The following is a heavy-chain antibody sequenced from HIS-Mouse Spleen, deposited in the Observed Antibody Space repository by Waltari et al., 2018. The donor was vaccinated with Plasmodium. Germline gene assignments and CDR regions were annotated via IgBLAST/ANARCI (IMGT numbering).Heavy chain of an antibody. D-gene: IGHD6-13*01. V-gene: IGHV1-2*02. J-gene: IGHJ1*01. CDR1: GYTFTGYY. CDR3: ARLDPHSSSWYRYFQH. Sequence: QVQLVQSGAEVKKPGASVKVSCKASGYTFTGYYMHWVRQAPGQGLEWRGWINPNSGGTNYAQKLQGRCTMTRDTSISPAYMGLSRLKSDDTAVYYCARLDPHSSSWYRYFQHWGQGTLVTVSS. CDR2: INPNSGGT.